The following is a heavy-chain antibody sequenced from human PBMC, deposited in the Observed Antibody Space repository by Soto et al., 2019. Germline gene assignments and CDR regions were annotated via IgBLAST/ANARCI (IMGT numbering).Heavy chain of an antibody. V-gene: IGHV3-33*01. Sequence: GGSLRLSCAASGFTFSSYGMHWVRQAPGKGLEWVAVIWYDGSNKYYADSVKGRYTISRDNSKNTLYLQMNSLRAEDTAVYYCARVNSSSWYYYYYYGMDVWGQGTTVTVSS. J-gene: IGHJ6*02. CDR1: GFTFSSYG. CDR3: ARVNSSSWYYYYYYGMDV. D-gene: IGHD6-13*01. CDR2: IWYDGSNK.